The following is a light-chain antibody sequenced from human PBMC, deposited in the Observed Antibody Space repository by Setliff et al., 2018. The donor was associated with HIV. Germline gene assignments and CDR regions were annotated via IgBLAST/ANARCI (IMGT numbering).Light chain of an antibody. CDR2: EVS. Sequence: QSVLTQPASVSGSPGQSITISCTGSSSDVGAYNYVSWYQQYPGKAPKLIIYEVSKRPSGVSYRFSGSKSGITASLTISGLQAGDEADYYCSSYSTTSTRLFGAGTKV. CDR3: SSYSTTSTRL. V-gene: IGLV2-14*01. CDR1: SSDVGAYNY. J-gene: IGLJ1*01.